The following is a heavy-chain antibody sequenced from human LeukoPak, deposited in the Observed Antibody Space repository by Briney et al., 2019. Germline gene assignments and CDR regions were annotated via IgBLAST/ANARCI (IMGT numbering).Heavy chain of an antibody. CDR2: INTNTGNP. J-gene: IGHJ4*02. V-gene: IGHV7-4-1*02. Sequence: GASVKVSCKASGYTFTTYPVNWVRQAPGQGLEYMGRINTNTGNPTYAQGFTGRFVFSLDISVSTAYLQLSSLKAEDTAVYYCARGYDTTGYFSYWGQGTLVTVSS. D-gene: IGHD3-22*01. CDR1: GYTFTTYP. CDR3: ARGYDTTGYFSY.